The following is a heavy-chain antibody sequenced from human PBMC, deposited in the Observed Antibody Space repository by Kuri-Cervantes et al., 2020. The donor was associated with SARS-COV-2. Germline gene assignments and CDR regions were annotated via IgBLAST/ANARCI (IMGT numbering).Heavy chain of an antibody. V-gene: IGHV4-39*07. Sequence: SETLSLTCTVSGGSISSSSYYWGWIRQPPGKGLEWIGEINHSGSTNYNPSLKGRVTISVDTSKNQFSLKLSSVTAADTAVYYCARGIASVGFGEYYFDYWGQGTLVTVSS. CDR3: ARGIASVGFGEYYFDY. CDR1: GGSISSSSYY. J-gene: IGHJ4*02. CDR2: INHSGST. D-gene: IGHD3-10*01.